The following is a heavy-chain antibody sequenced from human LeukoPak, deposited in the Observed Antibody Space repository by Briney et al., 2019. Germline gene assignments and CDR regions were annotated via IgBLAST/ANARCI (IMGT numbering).Heavy chain of an antibody. J-gene: IGHJ4*02. CDR3: AASSGFDY. CDR1: GFTFGDYA. Sequence: GGSLRLFCTASGFTFGDYAMSWVRQAPGKGLEWVGYIRSRAYGGAAEYAASVKGRFTITRDDSKSIAYLQMSNLNTEDTAVYYCAASSGFDYWGQGTLVTVSS. CDR2: IRSRAYGGAA. V-gene: IGHV3-49*04. D-gene: IGHD6-25*01.